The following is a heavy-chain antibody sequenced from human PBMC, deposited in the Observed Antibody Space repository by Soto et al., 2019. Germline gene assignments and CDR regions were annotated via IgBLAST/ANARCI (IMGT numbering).Heavy chain of an antibody. Sequence: ASVKVSCKASGYTFTSYGISWVRQAPGQGLEWMGWISAYNGNTNYAQKLQGRVTMTTDTSTSTAYMELRSLRSDDTAVYYCARDRGIVVVPAAPGPYYYGMDVWGQGTTVTVSS. D-gene: IGHD2-2*01. V-gene: IGHV1-18*01. CDR2: ISAYNGNT. J-gene: IGHJ6*02. CDR1: GYTFTSYG. CDR3: ARDRGIVVVPAAPGPYYYGMDV.